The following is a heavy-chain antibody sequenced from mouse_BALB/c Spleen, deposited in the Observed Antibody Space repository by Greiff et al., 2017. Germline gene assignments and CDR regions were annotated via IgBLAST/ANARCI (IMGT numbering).Heavy chain of an antibody. Sequence: EVQLQQSGPELVKPGASVKISCKASGYTFTDYNMHWVKQSHGKSLEWIGYIYPYNGGTGYNQKFKSKATLTVDNSSSTAYMELRSLTSEDSAVYYCARLDGYDTDFDYWGQGTTLTVSS. V-gene: IGHV1S29*02. CDR3: ARLDGYDTDFDY. CDR1: GYTFTDYN. CDR2: IYPYNGGT. J-gene: IGHJ2*01. D-gene: IGHD2-2*01.